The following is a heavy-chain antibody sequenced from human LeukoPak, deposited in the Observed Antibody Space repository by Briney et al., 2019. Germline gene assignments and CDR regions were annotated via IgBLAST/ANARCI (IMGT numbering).Heavy chain of an antibody. Sequence: ASVKVSCKASGYTFTTYHMHWVRQAPGQGLEWMGAINPSSGATTYAQTSQGRVTMTRDTSTSTVFIELSSLRSQDTAVYYCARGGGGLAFWGQGTLLTVSS. J-gene: IGHJ4*02. CDR1: GYTFTTYH. D-gene: IGHD4-23*01. CDR2: INPSSGAT. CDR3: ARGGGGLAF. V-gene: IGHV1-46*01.